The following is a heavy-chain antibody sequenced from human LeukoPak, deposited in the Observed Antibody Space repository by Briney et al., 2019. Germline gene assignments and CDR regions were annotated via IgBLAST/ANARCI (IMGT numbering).Heavy chain of an antibody. CDR1: GFTFGDYA. V-gene: IGHV3-49*04. D-gene: IGHD3-3*01. J-gene: IGHJ4*02. Sequence: GRSLRLSRPASGFTFGDYAMRWVRQAPGKGLGWVGFIRSKACGGTTEYAASVKGRFTNPRDNYKSIAYLQMNSLKTEDTAVYYCTRVISRLTIFGVVIEGAVDYWGQGTLVTVSS. CDR2: IRSKACGGTT. CDR3: TRVISRLTIFGVVIEGAVDY.